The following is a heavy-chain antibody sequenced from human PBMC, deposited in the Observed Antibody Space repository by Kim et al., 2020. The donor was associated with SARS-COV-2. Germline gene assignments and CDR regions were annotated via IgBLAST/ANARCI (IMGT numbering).Heavy chain of an antibody. D-gene: IGHD3-3*01. J-gene: IGHJ6*03. CDR1: GGSISSYY. CDR3: ARHRAIFYYYYYYMDV. CDR2: IYYSGST. V-gene: IGHV4-59*08. Sequence: SETLSLTCTVSGGSISSYYWSWIRQPPGKGLEWIGYIYYSGSTNYNPSLKSRVTISVDTSKNQFSLKLSSVTAADTAVYYCARHRAIFYYYYYYMDVWGKGTTVTVSS.